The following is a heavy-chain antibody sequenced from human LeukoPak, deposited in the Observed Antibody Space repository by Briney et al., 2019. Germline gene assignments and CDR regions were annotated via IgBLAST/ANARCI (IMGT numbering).Heavy chain of an antibody. D-gene: IGHD6-19*01. V-gene: IGHV4-30-2*01. Sequence: SETLSLTCAVSGGSISSGGYSWSWIRQPPGKGLEWIGYIYHSGSTYYNPSLKSRVTISVDRSKNQFSLKLSSVTAADTAVYYCARGAYSSGWYSFRHSLDYWGQGTLVTVSS. CDR3: ARGAYSSGWYSFRHSLDY. J-gene: IGHJ4*02. CDR1: GGSISSGGYS. CDR2: IYHSGST.